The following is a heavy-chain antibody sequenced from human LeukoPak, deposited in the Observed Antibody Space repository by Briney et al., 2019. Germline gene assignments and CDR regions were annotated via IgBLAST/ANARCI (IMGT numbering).Heavy chain of an antibody. CDR1: GYTFTSSY. V-gene: IGHV1-46*01. CDR3: ARDPRGYSGYGPKTLDY. J-gene: IGHJ4*02. D-gene: IGHD5-12*01. Sequence: ASVTVSCTASGYTFTSSYMHWVRQAPGQGLEWMGTINPSGGSTSYAQKFQGRVTMTRDTSTSTVYMELSSLRSEDTAVYYCARDPRGYSGYGPKTLDYWGQGTLVTVSS. CDR2: INPSGGST.